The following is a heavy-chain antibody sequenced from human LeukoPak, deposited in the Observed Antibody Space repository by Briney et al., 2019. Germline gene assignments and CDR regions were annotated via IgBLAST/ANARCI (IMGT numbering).Heavy chain of an antibody. V-gene: IGHV4-59*11. D-gene: IGHD3-3*01. CDR2: IYHSGGT. CDR1: GGSISSHF. CDR3: ARGQFWSGYYTDAFDI. J-gene: IGHJ3*02. Sequence: SETLSLTCTVSGGSISSHFWSWIRPPPGKGLEWIGYIYHSGGTNYNPSLKRRVTISVDTSKNQFSLKLSSVTAADTAVYYCARGQFWSGYYTDAFDIWGQGTMVTVSS.